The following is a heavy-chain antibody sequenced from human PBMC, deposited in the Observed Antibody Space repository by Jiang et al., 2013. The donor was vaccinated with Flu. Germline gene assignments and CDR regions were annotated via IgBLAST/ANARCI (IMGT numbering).Heavy chain of an antibody. CDR3: ARSSGSSWDHYQYGLFV. Sequence: GAEVKKPGSSVKVSCKTSGGTFSSFSFSWVRQAPGKGLEWVGGISPISGTAEYAQKFEGRVTIEADESTSTVYMEVSSLRSEDAAVYYCARSSGSSWDHYQYGLFVWG. V-gene: IGHV1-69*01. D-gene: IGHD3-10*01. CDR2: ISPISGTA. CDR1: GGTFSSFS. J-gene: IGHJ6*01.